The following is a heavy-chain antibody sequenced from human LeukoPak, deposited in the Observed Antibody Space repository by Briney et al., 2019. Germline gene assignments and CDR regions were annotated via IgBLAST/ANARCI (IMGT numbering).Heavy chain of an antibody. CDR1: GYFFLNQW. J-gene: IGHJ4*02. CDR3: ARQKGITQYGSGSYGDY. D-gene: IGHD3-10*01. Sequence: GESLRISCKGSGYFFLNQWIGWVRQVPGKGLEWMAVIYPGDSETTYNPSFQGRVTVSVDNSISTAYLQWSSLKASDTGLYYCARQKGITQYGSGSYGDYWGQGTLVTVSS. V-gene: IGHV5-51*01. CDR2: IYPGDSET.